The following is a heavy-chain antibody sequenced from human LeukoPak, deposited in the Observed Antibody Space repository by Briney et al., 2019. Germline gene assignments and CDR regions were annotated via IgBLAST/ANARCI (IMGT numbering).Heavy chain of an antibody. CDR1: GYTFTGYY. J-gene: IGHJ4*02. CDR2: INPNSGGT. CDR3: ARDPPTTVTTFDY. D-gene: IGHD4-17*01. Sequence: ASVKVSCKASGYTFTGYYMLWVRQAPGQGLEWMGWINPNSGGTNYAQKFQGRVTMTRDTSISTAYMELSRLRSDDTAVYYCARDPPTTVTTFDYWGQGTLVTVSS. V-gene: IGHV1-2*02.